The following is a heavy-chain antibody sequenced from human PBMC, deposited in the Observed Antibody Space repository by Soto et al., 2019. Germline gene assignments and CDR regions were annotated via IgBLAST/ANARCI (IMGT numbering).Heavy chain of an antibody. CDR2: ISYDGSNN. CDR1: GFTFSSYA. V-gene: IGHV3-30-3*01. CDR3: ARHGPRLWSGYSFDS. D-gene: IGHD3-3*01. J-gene: IGHJ4*02. Sequence: GGSLRLSCAASGFTFSSYAMHWVRQAPGKGLEWVAVISYDGSNNYYADSVKGRFTISIDNSKNKLYLQMNSLRAADTAVYYCARHGPRLWSGYSFDSWGQGTLVTVSS.